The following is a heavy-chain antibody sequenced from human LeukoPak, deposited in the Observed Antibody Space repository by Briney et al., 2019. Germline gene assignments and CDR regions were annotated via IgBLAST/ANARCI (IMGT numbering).Heavy chain of an antibody. J-gene: IGHJ4*02. CDR2: IKQDGSEK. Sequence: PGGSLRLSCAASGFTFNSYWMTWVRQAPGKGLEWVANIKQDGSEKYYVDSVRGRFTISRDNSKNTLYLQMNSLRAEDTAVYYCAKDRNMITFGGVIVIPYFDYWGQGTLVTVSS. CDR3: AKDRNMITFGGVIVIPYFDY. V-gene: IGHV3-7*03. D-gene: IGHD3-16*02. CDR1: GFTFNSYW.